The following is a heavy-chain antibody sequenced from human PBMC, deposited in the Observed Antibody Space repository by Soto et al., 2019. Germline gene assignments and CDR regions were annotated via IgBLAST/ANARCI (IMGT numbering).Heavy chain of an antibody. CDR1: GGSISGGNYF. J-gene: IGHJ5*02. D-gene: IGHD3-10*01. CDR2: THYSGDT. CDR3: TRTTYYYASGTGDWFDP. V-gene: IGHV4-31*03. Sequence: PSETLSLTCTVSGGSISGGNYFWTWIRQHPRKGLEWIGYTHYSGDTFYNPSLKSRLTISLDTSENQFSLKLRSVTAADSAVYYCTRTTYYYASGTGDWFDPWGQGTLVTVSS.